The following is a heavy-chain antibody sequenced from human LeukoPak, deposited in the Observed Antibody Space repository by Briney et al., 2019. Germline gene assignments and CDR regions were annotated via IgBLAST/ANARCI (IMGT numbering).Heavy chain of an antibody. D-gene: IGHD1-14*01. V-gene: IGHV3-72*01. CDR3: AKALFGKPEGGFDY. CDR2: IRRGANSYTT. CDR1: GFTFSDYI. Sequence: GGSLRLSCAASGFTFSDYILDWVRQAPGKGLEWVGRIRRGANSYTTEYAASGKGRFTISRDDSKNSLYLHMNSLRAEDTAVYYCAKALFGKPEGGFDYWGQGTLVTVSS. J-gene: IGHJ4*02.